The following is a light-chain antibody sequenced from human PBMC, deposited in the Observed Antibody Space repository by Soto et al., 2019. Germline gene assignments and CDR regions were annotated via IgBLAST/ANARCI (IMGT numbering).Light chain of an antibody. Sequence: AIRMTQSPSSLSASTGDRVTITCRASQGISSYLAWYQQKPGKAPKLLIYVASTLQSGVPSRFSGSGSGTDFTLTISCLQSEDFATYYCQQYYSYSVTFGQGTKVEIK. CDR1: QGISSY. J-gene: IGKJ1*01. V-gene: IGKV1-8*01. CDR3: QQYYSYSVT. CDR2: VAS.